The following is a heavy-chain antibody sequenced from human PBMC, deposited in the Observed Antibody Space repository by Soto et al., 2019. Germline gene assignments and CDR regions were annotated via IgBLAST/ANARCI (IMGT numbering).Heavy chain of an antibody. CDR3: AHTPFFGDKLDF. Sequence: QITLEESGPTLVKPTQTLTLTCTFSGFSLSTGGVGVAWIRQPPGKALEWLAVIYWDDDKRYGPSLKNRLTVTKDTSKNPVVLTMTTLAPVDTATYYCAHTPFFGDKLDFWGQGTLVSVSS. D-gene: IGHD2-21*01. J-gene: IGHJ4*02. CDR1: GFSLSTGGVG. V-gene: IGHV2-5*05. CDR2: IYWDDDK.